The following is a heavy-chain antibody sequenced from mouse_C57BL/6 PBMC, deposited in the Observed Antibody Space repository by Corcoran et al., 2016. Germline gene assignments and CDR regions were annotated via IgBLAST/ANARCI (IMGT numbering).Heavy chain of an antibody. Sequence: EVQLQQSGPELVEPGASVKISCKAAVYTITDYYMNRVKQSHGKSLEWLGDIKPNNRGTSYNQKLKGKATLTVDKSSSTAYMELRSLSSEDSAVYYCARRFNDGSSNYAMDYLGQGTSVTVSS. CDR3: ARRFNDGSSNYAMDY. D-gene: IGHD1-1*01. CDR1: VYTITDYY. J-gene: IGHJ4*01. CDR2: IKPNNRGT. V-gene: IGHV1-26*01.